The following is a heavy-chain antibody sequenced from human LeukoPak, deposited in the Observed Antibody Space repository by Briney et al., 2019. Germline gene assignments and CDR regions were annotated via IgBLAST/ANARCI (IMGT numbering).Heavy chain of an antibody. CDR3: ARGRYYGSGNWFDP. V-gene: IGHV4-4*02. CDR1: GGSISSSNW. Sequence: PSETLSLTCAVSGGSISSSNWWSWVRQPPGKGLEWIVEIYHSGSTNYNPSLKSRVTISVDKSKNQFSLKLSSVTAADTAVYYCARGRYYGSGNWFDPWGQGTLVTVSS. J-gene: IGHJ5*02. D-gene: IGHD3-10*01. CDR2: IYHSGST.